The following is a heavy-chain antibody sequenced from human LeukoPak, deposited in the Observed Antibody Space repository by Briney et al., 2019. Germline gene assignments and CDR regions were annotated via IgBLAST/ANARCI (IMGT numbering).Heavy chain of an antibody. D-gene: IGHD3-22*01. Sequence: GGSLRLSCAVSGFTFSSYDMSWVRQAPGKGLEWVSGISGSGGSTYYADSVKGRFTISRDTSKNALYLQMNSLRVEDTAVYYCTRDSMMVIYYFDYWGQGTLVTVSS. CDR3: TRDSMMVIYYFDY. CDR1: GFTFSSYD. CDR2: ISGSGGST. J-gene: IGHJ4*02. V-gene: IGHV3-23*01.